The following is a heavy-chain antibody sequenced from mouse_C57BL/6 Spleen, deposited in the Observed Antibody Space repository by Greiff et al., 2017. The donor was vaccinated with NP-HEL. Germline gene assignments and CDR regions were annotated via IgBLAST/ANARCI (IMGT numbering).Heavy chain of an antibody. CDR2: IDPNSGGT. CDR3: ARYYFAGNYFDY. V-gene: IGHV1-72*01. D-gene: IGHD1-1*01. CDR1: GYTFTSYW. J-gene: IGHJ2*01. Sequence: QVQLQQSGAELVKPGASVKLSCKASGYTFTSYWMHWVKQRPGRGLEWIGRIDPNSGGTKCNEKFKSKATLTVDIPSSTAYMQLSSLTSEDSAVYYCARYYFAGNYFDYWGQGTTLTVSS.